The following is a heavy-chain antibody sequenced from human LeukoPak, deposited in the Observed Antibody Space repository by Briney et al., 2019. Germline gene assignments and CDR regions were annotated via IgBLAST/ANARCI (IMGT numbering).Heavy chain of an antibody. CDR3: ARTRSYSSGWYNYFDY. CDR2: IYNRGST. Sequence: SGTLSLTCSVSGASISSYYWSWIRQPPGKGLECIGYIYNRGSTNYNPSLKSRVTISVDTSKNQFPLKLSSVTAADTAVYYCARTRSYSSGWYNYFDYWGQGTLVTVSS. J-gene: IGHJ4*02. D-gene: IGHD6-19*01. CDR1: GASISSYY. V-gene: IGHV4-59*08.